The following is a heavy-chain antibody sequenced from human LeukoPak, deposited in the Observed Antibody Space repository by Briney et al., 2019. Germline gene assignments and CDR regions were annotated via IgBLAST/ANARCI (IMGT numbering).Heavy chain of an antibody. CDR2: ISTSGSTI. CDR3: ARDSGYPYDRLDS. V-gene: IGHV3-48*01. Sequence: PGGPLSLSCTLSGVTFSRYSMNWVRQAPGKGRGWVSYISTSGSTIKYADSVKGRFTMYRDNAKNSLYLQMNSLGAEDTAVYYCARDSGYPYDRLDSWGQGTLLTVSS. CDR1: GVTFSRYS. J-gene: IGHJ4*02. D-gene: IGHD3-22*01.